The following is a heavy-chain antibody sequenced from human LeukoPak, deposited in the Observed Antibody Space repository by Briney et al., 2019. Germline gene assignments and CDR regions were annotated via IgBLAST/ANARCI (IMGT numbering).Heavy chain of an antibody. CDR2: INGSGTNT. Sequence: GGSLRLACAASGFSSSTCDMSGVRQTPGKGLECVADINGSGTNTYYTDSVKGRFTISRDSSKNTLYVQMNSLRADDTAVYYCARGRKYGSGPGYYFDHWGQGTLVTVSS. V-gene: IGHV3-23*01. CDR3: ARGRKYGSGPGYYFDH. J-gene: IGHJ4*02. D-gene: IGHD3-10*01. CDR1: GFSSSTCD.